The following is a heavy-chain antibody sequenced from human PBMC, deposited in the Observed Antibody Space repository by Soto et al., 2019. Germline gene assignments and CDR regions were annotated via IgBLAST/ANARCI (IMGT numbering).Heavy chain of an antibody. D-gene: IGHD6-19*01. CDR3: ASAAVAGTAGLDF. V-gene: IGHV1-2*02. J-gene: IGHJ4*02. CDR1: GYTFSGFY. Sequence: ASVKVSCKASGYTFSGFYMHWVRQAPGQGLEWMGWINPNSGGTKSAEKFQGRVTMTRDTSISTAYMELSRLTSDDTAVYYCASAAVAGTAGLDFWGQGTQVTVSS. CDR2: INPNSGGT.